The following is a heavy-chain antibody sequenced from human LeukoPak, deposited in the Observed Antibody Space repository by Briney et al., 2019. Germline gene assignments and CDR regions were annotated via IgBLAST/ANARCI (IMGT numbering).Heavy chain of an antibody. CDR1: GFTITSYW. V-gene: IGHV3-7*01. CDR2: IKPDGSDK. Sequence: GGSLRLSCVASGFTITSYWMTWVRQAPGKGLEWVANIKPDGSDKYYVDSVKGRLTISRDNAKNSLYLQMNSLRAEDTAVYYCATTRKDYYYYYYMDVWGKGTTVTVSS. J-gene: IGHJ6*03. CDR3: ATTRKDYYYYYYMDV. D-gene: IGHD1-1*01.